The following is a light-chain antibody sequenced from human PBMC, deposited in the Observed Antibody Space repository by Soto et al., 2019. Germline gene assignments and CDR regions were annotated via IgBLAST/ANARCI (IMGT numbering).Light chain of an antibody. CDR3: QQYNTWPYT. Sequence: EIVMTQSPALLSVSPGERATLSCRAIQSVSNNLAWYQQKPGQPPRLLIYGAATRATGIPARFSGSGSGTEFTLTISSLQSEDYAVYYCQQYNTWPYTFGQGTKVDI. CDR2: GAA. V-gene: IGKV3-15*01. CDR1: QSVSNN. J-gene: IGKJ2*01.